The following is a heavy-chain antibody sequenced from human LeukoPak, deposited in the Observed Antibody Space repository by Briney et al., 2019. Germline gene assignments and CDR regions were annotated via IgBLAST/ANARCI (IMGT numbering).Heavy chain of an antibody. V-gene: IGHV4-59*11. CDR2: IYHTGST. CDR3: ATGNTLRYFNF. CDR1: GGSISNHY. Sequence: PSETLSLTCTVSGGSISNHYWNWIRQPPGKGLEWLGYIYHTGSTNYNPSLKSRVTVSVDTSKNQFSLRLSSVTAADTAIYFCATGNTLRYFNFWGQGTLVTVPS. D-gene: IGHD3-3*01. J-gene: IGHJ4*02.